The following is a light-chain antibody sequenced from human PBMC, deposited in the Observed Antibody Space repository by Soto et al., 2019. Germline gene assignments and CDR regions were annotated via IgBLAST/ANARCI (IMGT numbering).Light chain of an antibody. CDR1: QSISRY. J-gene: IGKJ3*01. Sequence: DIQMTQSPSSLSASVGDRVTITCRASQSISRYLNWYQHKPGKAPKLLIYAASSLQSGVPSRFSGSEPGTDFTLTINSLQPEDFATYYCQQTFTMPFTFGPGTKVDIK. V-gene: IGKV1-39*01. CDR3: QQTFTMPFT. CDR2: AAS.